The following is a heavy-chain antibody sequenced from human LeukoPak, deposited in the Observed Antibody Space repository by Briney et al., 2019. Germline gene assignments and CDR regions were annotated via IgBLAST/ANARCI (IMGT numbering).Heavy chain of an antibody. CDR1: GFTVSSNY. Sequence: GGSLRLSCAASGFTVSSNYMSWVRQAPGKGLEWVSVIYSGGSTYYADSVKGRFTISRDNAKNSLYLQMNSLRAEDTAVYYCARAGGFWSRSDDWFDPWGQGTLVTVSS. CDR3: ARAGGFWSRSDDWFDP. CDR2: IYSGGST. D-gene: IGHD3-3*01. J-gene: IGHJ5*02. V-gene: IGHV3-53*01.